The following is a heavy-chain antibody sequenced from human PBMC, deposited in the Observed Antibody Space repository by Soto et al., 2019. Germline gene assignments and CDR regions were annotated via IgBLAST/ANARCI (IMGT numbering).Heavy chain of an antibody. Sequence: PGGSLRLSCAASGFTFSNYDMHWVSQAPGEGMEWVSGIGAASDTYYPVSVQGRFTVSRYNAKKSLYLQRNSLRAGDTAVYYCAKREQLWEPFDHWGQGTQVTDSS. V-gene: IGHV3-13*01. CDR2: IGAASDT. CDR3: AKREQLWEPFDH. CDR1: GFTFSNYD. J-gene: IGHJ4*02. D-gene: IGHD5-18*01.